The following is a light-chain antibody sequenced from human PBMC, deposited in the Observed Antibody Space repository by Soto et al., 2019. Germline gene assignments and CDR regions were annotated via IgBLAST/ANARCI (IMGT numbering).Light chain of an antibody. Sequence: QSVLTQPASVSGSPGQSITIPCTGTSSDVGSYNYVSWYQLHPGKAPKLMIYEVSNRPSGVSDRFSGSKSGNTASLTISGLQPEDEADYYCNSYTTTSTYVFGTGTKVTV. V-gene: IGLV2-14*01. CDR3: NSYTTTSTYV. CDR1: SSDVGSYNY. CDR2: EVS. J-gene: IGLJ1*01.